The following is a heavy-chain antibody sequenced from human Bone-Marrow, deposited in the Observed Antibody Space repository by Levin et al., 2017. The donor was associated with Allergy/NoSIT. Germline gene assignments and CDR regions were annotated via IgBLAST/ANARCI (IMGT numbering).Heavy chain of an antibody. J-gene: IGHJ3*02. CDR2: INSDGSST. CDR1: GFTFSSSW. V-gene: IGHV3-74*01. D-gene: IGHD3-10*01. Sequence: LSLTCAASGFTFSSSWMHWVRQAPGKGLVWVSRINSDGSSTSYADSVKGRFTISRDNAKNTLYLQMNSLRAEDTAVYYCAREYGSGSLVFDIWGQGTMVTVSS. CDR3: AREYGSGSLVFDI.